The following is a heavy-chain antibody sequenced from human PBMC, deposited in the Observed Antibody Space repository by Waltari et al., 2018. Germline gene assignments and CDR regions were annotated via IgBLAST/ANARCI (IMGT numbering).Heavy chain of an antibody. Sequence: QVQLQQWGAGLLKPSETLSLTCAVYGGSFSGYYWSWIRQPPGKGLEWIGEINHSGRTNYNPSLKSRVTISVDTSKNQFSLKLSSMTAAETAVYYCARGPPYYYDSSGYWGQGTLVTVSS. CDR1: GGSFSGYY. CDR3: ARGPPYYYDSSGY. V-gene: IGHV4-34*01. CDR2: INHSGRT. J-gene: IGHJ4*02. D-gene: IGHD3-22*01.